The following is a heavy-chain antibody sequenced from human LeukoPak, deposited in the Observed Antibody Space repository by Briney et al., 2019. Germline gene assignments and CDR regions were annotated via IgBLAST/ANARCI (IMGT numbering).Heavy chain of an antibody. D-gene: IGHD3-10*01. V-gene: IGHV3-21*01. CDR3: ARAYYNSGTSHFDF. J-gene: IGHJ4*02. CDR2: INSGSNYI. Sequence: GGSLRPSCAASGFSFSIYTMNWVRQAPGKGLEWLSSINSGSNYIYYADSVKGRFTISRDNAKNSLYLQMNSLRAEDTAVYYCARAYYNSGTSHFDFWGRGTLITVSS. CDR1: GFSFSIYT.